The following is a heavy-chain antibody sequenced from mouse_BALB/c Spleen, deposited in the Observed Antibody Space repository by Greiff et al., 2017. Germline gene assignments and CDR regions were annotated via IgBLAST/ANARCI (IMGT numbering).Heavy chain of an antibody. J-gene: IGHJ3*01. V-gene: IGHV1-80*01. CDR2: IYPGDGDT. D-gene: IGHD2-2*01. CDR1: GYAFSSYW. CDR3: ARKDYGDDREFAY. Sequence: QVQLQQSGAELVRPGSSVKISCKASGYAFSSYWMNWVNQRPGQGLEWIGQIYPGDGDTNYNGKFKGKATLTADKSSSTAYMQLSSLTSEDSAVYFCARKDYGDDREFAYWGQGTLVTVSA.